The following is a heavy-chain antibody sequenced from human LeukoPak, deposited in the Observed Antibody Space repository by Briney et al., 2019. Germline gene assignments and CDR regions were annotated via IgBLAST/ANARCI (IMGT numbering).Heavy chain of an antibody. V-gene: IGHV1-2*02. CDR3: ARDVCSGGSCYSWAHYYYYYGMDV. Sequence: GASVKVSGKASGYTFTGYYMHWVRQAPGQGLEWMGWINPNSGGTNYAQKFQGRVTMTRDTSISTAYMELSRLRSDDTAVYYCARDVCSGGSCYSWAHYYYYYGMDVWGQGTTVTVSS. CDR2: INPNSGGT. CDR1: GYTFTGYY. J-gene: IGHJ6*02. D-gene: IGHD2-15*01.